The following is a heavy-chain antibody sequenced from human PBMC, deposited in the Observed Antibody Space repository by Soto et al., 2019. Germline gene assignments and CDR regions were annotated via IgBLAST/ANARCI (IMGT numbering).Heavy chain of an antibody. Sequence: PGGSLRLSGAASGFSFSDYYMSWIRQAPGKGLEWVSLISTSGSSTDYADSVKGRFTISRDNAKNSLSLQMNSLRAEDTAVYYCANLAKNYYHYMHVWGKGTTVTVSS. J-gene: IGHJ6*03. CDR3: ANLAKNYYHYMHV. V-gene: IGHV3-11*01. CDR1: GFSFSDYY. CDR2: ISTSGSST. D-gene: IGHD1-26*01.